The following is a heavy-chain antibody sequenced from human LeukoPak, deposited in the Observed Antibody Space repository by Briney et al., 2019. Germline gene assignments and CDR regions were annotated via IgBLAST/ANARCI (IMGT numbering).Heavy chain of an antibody. Sequence: SETLSLTCTVSGGSISSSSYYWGWTRQPPGKGLEWIGSIYYSGSTYYNPSLKSRVTISVDTSKNQFSLKLSSVTAADTAVYYCASRTMTQFGDAFDIWGQGTMVTVSS. CDR2: IYYSGST. CDR3: ASRTMTQFGDAFDI. V-gene: IGHV4-39*07. J-gene: IGHJ3*02. CDR1: GGSISSSSYY. D-gene: IGHD3-22*01.